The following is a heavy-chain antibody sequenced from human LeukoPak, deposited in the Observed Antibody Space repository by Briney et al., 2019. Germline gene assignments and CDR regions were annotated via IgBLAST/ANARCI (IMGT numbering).Heavy chain of an antibody. CDR1: GGSISSGGYY. V-gene: IGHV4-31*03. D-gene: IGHD3-10*01. Sequence: PSQTLSLTCTVSGGSISSGGYYWSWIRQHPGKGLEWIGYIYYSGSTYYNPSLESRVTISVDTSKNQFSLKLSSVTAADTAVYYCARGGLTLVRGVISNSPFDYWGQGTLVTVSS. CDR3: ARGGLTLVRGVISNSPFDY. J-gene: IGHJ4*02. CDR2: IYYSGST.